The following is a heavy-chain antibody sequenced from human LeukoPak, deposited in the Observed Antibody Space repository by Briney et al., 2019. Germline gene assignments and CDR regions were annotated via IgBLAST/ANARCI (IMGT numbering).Heavy chain of an antibody. CDR3: AKDAEIGRGDYYYMDV. J-gene: IGHJ6*03. CDR1: GGSISSYY. CDR2: FYYSGNT. D-gene: IGHD3-10*01. V-gene: IGHV4-59*01. Sequence: PSETLSLTCTVSGGSISSYYWSWFRQPPGKGLEWIGYFYYSGNTKYNPSLKSRVTISVDTSKNQFSLTLSSVTAADTAVYYCAKDAEIGRGDYYYMDVWGKGTTVTVSS.